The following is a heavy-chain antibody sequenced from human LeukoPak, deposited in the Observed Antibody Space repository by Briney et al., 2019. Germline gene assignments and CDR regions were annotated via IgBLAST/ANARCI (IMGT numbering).Heavy chain of an antibody. Sequence: SEALSLTCTVSGGSISSRSYYWGWIRQPPGKGLERIGEINHRGSTNYNPSLKNRLTLSVDTSKNQFSLKLSCVTASYTAVYYCARRVTMIVVVIKRWHFEYWGQGTLVAVSS. CDR3: ARRVTMIVVVIKRWHFEY. D-gene: IGHD3-22*01. V-gene: IGHV4-39*07. CDR2: INHRGST. J-gene: IGHJ4*02. CDR1: GGSISSRSYY.